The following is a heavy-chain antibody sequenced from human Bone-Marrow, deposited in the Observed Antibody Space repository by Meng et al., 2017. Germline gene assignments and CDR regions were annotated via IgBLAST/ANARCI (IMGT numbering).Heavy chain of an antibody. D-gene: IGHD2-21*02. CDR2: IYHSGST. J-gene: IGHJ5*02. Sequence: QLQLQESGSGLVKPCHTLSLPCAVSGGTISSGGYSWSWIRQPPGKGLEWIGYIYHSGSTYYNPSLKSRVTISVDRSKNQFSLKLSSVTAADTAVYYCARGYCGGDCYIPFDNWFDPWGQGTLVTVSS. V-gene: IGHV4-30-2*01. CDR3: ARGYCGGDCYIPFDNWFDP. CDR1: GGTISSGGYS.